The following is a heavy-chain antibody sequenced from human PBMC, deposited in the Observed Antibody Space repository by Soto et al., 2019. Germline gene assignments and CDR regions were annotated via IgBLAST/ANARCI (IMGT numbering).Heavy chain of an antibody. Sequence: SHTLSLTCAISGDSVSSNSAAWNWIRQSPSRGLEWLGRTYYRSKWYNDYAVSVKSRITINPDTSKNQFSLQLNSVTPEDTAVYYCARFMDTAILNWFDPWGQGTLVTVSS. CDR3: ARFMDTAILNWFDP. D-gene: IGHD5-18*01. CDR2: TYYRSKWYN. CDR1: GDSVSSNSAA. V-gene: IGHV6-1*01. J-gene: IGHJ5*02.